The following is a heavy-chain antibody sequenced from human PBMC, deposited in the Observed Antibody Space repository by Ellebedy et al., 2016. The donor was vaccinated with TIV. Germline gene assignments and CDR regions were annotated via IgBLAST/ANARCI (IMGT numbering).Heavy chain of an antibody. D-gene: IGHD3-22*01. J-gene: IGHJ3*02. CDR1: GFTFSDYY. CDR2: ISSSSSYI. Sequence: GGSLRLXXAASGFTFSDYYMSWIRQAPGKGLEWVSSISSSSSYIYYADSVKGRFTISRDNAKNSLYLQMNSLRAEDTAVYYCARDSHYYDSSGYKAFDIWGQGTMVTVSS. V-gene: IGHV3-11*06. CDR3: ARDSHYYDSSGYKAFDI.